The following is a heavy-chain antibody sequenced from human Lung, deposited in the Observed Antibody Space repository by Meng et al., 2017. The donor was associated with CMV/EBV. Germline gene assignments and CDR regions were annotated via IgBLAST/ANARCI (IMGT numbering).Heavy chain of an antibody. CDR1: GFTFSTYW. CDR3: ATSSSGFFDN. D-gene: IGHD3-22*01. CDR2: INQGGSEK. V-gene: IGHV3-7*01. J-gene: IGHJ4*02. Sequence: GESLKISCAASGFTFSTYWMSWVRQAPGRGLEWVANINQGGSEKYYVASVMGRFTVSRVNAKNSLYLQMNSLRAEDTAIYYCATSSSGFFDNWGQGALVTAPQ.